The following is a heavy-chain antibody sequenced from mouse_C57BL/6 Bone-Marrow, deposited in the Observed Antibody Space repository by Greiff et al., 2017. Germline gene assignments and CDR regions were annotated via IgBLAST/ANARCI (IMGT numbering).Heavy chain of an antibody. CDR3: ASLITTVWGY. V-gene: IGHV5-6*01. J-gene: IGHJ2*01. CDR1: GFTFSSYG. Sequence: EVQGVESGGDLVKPGGSLKLSCAASGFTFSSYGMSWVRQTPDKRLEWVATISSGGSYTYYPDSVKGRFTISRDNAKNTPYLQMSSLKSEDTSVYYCASLITTVWGYWGQGTTLTVSS. CDR2: ISSGGSYT. D-gene: IGHD1-1*01.